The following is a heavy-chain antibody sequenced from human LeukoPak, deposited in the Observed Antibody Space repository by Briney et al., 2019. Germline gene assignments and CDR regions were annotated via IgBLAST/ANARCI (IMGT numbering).Heavy chain of an antibody. CDR3: ARAPITDTGYSYGLWNFVFDP. Sequence: SETLSLTCTVSGGSISSYYWSWIRQPPGKGLEWTGYIYYSGSTNYNPSLKSRVTISVDTSKNQFSLKLSSVTAADTAVYYCARAPITDTGYSYGLWNFVFDPWGQGTLVTVSS. J-gene: IGHJ5*02. CDR1: GGSISSYY. V-gene: IGHV4-59*01. CDR2: IYYSGST. D-gene: IGHD5-18*01.